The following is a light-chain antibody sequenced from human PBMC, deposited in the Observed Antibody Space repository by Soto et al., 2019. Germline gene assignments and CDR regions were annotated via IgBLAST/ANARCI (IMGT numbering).Light chain of an antibody. CDR2: DLT. Sequence: QSALTQPASVSGSPGQSITISCTGTSSDIGAYNYVSWYQQHPGQAPKLMIYDLTKRPSGVSFRFSGSKSGNTASLTISGLQADDEADYSCLSYTGDTTPCVFGPGTKLTVL. V-gene: IGLV2-14*03. CDR1: SSDIGAYNY. J-gene: IGLJ1*01. CDR3: LSYTGDTTPCV.